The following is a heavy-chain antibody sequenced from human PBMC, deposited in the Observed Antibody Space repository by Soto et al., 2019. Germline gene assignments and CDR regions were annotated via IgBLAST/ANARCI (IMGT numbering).Heavy chain of an antibody. Sequence: SETLSLTCTVSGGSISSSSYYWGWIRQPPGKGLEWIGSIYYSGSTYYNPSLKSRVTISVDTSKNQFSLKLSSVTAADTAVYYCARDQGRYDFWSGYYTSNWFDPWGQGTLVTVSS. CDR3: ARDQGRYDFWSGYYTSNWFDP. V-gene: IGHV4-39*07. J-gene: IGHJ5*02. CDR2: IYYSGST. D-gene: IGHD3-3*01. CDR1: GGSISSSSYY.